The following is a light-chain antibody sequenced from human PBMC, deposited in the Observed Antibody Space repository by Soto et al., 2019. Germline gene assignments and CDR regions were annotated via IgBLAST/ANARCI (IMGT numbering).Light chain of an antibody. CDR2: AAS. CDR3: QQYNDWPALT. V-gene: IGKV3-15*01. CDR1: QSVGSN. Sequence: ETVMTQSPATLSVSPGERATLSCRASQSVGSNVAWYQQKPGQPPRLLIHAASTRATGIPTRFSGSGSETEFTLPINRLQSEDFAVYYCQQYNDWPALTFGGGTKVEMK. J-gene: IGKJ4*01.